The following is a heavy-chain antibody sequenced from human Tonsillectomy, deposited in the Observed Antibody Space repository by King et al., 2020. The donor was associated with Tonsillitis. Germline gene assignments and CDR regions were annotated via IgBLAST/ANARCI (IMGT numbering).Heavy chain of an antibody. D-gene: IGHD3-10*01. Sequence: VQLQESGPGLVKPSGTLSLTCTVSGGSINNYYWSWIRQPPGKGLEWIGYISYRGKTNHNPSLKSRVTMSVDTSKNQFSLKLNSVTAADTAVYYCERHSGGDHDVFDIWGQGTLVTISS. CDR1: GGSINNYY. CDR2: ISYRGKT. V-gene: IGHV4-59*08. J-gene: IGHJ3*02. CDR3: ERHSGGDHDVFDI.